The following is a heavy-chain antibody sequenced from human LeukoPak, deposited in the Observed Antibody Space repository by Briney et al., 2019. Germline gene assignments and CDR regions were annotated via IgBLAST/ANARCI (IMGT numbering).Heavy chain of an antibody. V-gene: IGHV3-23*01. J-gene: IGHJ4*02. D-gene: IGHD5-12*01. CDR1: GFTFSSYA. CDR3: HISEGVATDFDY. Sequence: GGSLRLSCAASGFTFSSYAMSWVRQAPGKGLEWASAISGSGGSTYYADSVKGRFTISRDNSKNTLYLQMNSLRAEDTAVYYCHISEGVATDFDYWGQGTLVTVSS. CDR2: ISGSGGST.